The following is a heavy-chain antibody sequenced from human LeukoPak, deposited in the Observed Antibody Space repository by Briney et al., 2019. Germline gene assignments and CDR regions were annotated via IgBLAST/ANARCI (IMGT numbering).Heavy chain of an antibody. J-gene: IGHJ4*02. CDR2: IYYSGST. V-gene: IGHV4-39*01. CDR1: GGSISSSSYY. CDR3: ARQTTSMVRGVDYFDY. Sequence: SETLSLTCTVSGGSISSSSYYWGWIRQPPGKGLVWIGSIYYSGSTYYNPSLKSRVTISVDTSKNQFSLKLSSVTAADTAVYYCARQTTSMVRGVDYFDYWGQGTLVTVSS. D-gene: IGHD3-10*01.